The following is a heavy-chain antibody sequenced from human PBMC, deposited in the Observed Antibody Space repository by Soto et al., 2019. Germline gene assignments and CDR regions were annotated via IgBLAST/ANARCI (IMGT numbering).Heavy chain of an antibody. CDR1: GFTFSTFD. D-gene: IGHD6-19*01. CDR3: VKGAWLDY. Sequence: GGSLRLSCAASGFTFSTFDMSWVRRPPGKGLEWVSVISGRDDTANYADSVKGRFTISKDKSSNTLYLQMNNLRAEDTAVYYCVKGAWLDYWGQGTLVTVSS. V-gene: IGHV3-23*01. CDR2: ISGRDDTA. J-gene: IGHJ4*02.